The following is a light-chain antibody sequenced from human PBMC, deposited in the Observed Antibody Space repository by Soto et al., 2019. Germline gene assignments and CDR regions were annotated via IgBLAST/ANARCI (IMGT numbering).Light chain of an antibody. CDR3: QQLDSFPIT. J-gene: IGKJ5*01. Sequence: IQLTQSPSSLSASVGDRVTITCRASQGISSYLAWYQQKPGRAPKLLIYAASTLQSGVPSRFSGSGSGTDFTLIISSLRPEDFATYYCQQLDSFPITFGQGTRLEIK. CDR1: QGISSY. V-gene: IGKV1-9*01. CDR2: AAS.